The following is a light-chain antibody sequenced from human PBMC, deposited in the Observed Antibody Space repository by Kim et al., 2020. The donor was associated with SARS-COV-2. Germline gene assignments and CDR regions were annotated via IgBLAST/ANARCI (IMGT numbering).Light chain of an antibody. CDR3: QQYGFWPWT. Sequence: EIVMTQSPATLSVSPGERATLSCRASRSVSSNSAWYQQKPGQAPKLLIYGASTRAAGVPARFGGSGSGTEFTLTISSLQSEDFALYYCQQYGFWPWTFGQGTKVDIK. V-gene: IGKV3-15*01. J-gene: IGKJ1*01. CDR1: RSVSSN. CDR2: GAS.